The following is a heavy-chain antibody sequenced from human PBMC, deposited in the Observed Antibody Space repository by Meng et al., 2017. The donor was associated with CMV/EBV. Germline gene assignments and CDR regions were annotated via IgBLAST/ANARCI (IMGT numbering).Heavy chain of an antibody. Sequence: GESLKISCAASGFTFSSYAMSWVRQAPGKGLEWVSAISGSGGSTYYADFVKGRFTISRDNSKNTLYLQMNSLRAEDTAVYCCAKDQAYGSGSYYNYFDYWGQGTLVTVSS. CDR1: GFTFSSYA. V-gene: IGHV3-23*01. CDR2: ISGSGGST. D-gene: IGHD3-10*01. CDR3: AKDQAYGSGSYYNYFDY. J-gene: IGHJ4*02.